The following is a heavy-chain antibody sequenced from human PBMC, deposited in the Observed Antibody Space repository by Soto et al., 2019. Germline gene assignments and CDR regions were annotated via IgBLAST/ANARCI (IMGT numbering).Heavy chain of an antibody. Sequence: PSETLSLTCTVSGGSISSGDYYWSWIRQPPGKGLEWIGCIYYSGSTYYNPSLKSRVTISVDTSKNQFSLKLSSVTAADTVLYYCARSSIAARRDYFDYWGQGTLVTVSS. J-gene: IGHJ4*02. CDR2: IYYSGST. CDR3: ARSSIAARRDYFDY. CDR1: GGSISSGDYY. D-gene: IGHD6-6*01. V-gene: IGHV4-30-4*01.